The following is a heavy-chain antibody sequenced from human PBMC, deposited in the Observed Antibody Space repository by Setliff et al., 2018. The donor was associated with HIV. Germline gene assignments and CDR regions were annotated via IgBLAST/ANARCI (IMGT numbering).Heavy chain of an antibody. Sequence: LSLTCDVSGFSISSRYYWGWIRQSPGKGLEWVSYISSSGTTIYYADSVKGRFTSSRDNAKNSLYLQMNSLRAEDTAVYYCARPNYYDSSGSFDYWGQGTLVTVSS. V-gene: IGHV3-11*04. J-gene: IGHJ4*02. CDR2: ISSSGTTI. D-gene: IGHD3-22*01. CDR1: GFSISSRYY. CDR3: ARPNYYDSSGSFDY.